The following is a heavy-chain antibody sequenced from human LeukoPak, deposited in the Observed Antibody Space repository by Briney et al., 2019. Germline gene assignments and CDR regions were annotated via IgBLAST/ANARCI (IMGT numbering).Heavy chain of an antibody. Sequence: GGSLRLSCAASGFTVSSNYMSWVRQAPGKGLEWVSYISSSSSTIYYADSVKGRFTISRDNAKNSLYLQMNSLRAEDTAVYYCARARTYYYDSAFDIWGQGTMVTVSS. CDR3: ARARTYYYDSAFDI. J-gene: IGHJ3*02. CDR1: GFTVSSNY. CDR2: ISSSSSTI. D-gene: IGHD3-22*01. V-gene: IGHV3-48*01.